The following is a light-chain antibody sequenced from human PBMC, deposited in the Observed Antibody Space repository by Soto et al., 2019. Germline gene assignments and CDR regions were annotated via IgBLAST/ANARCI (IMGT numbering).Light chain of an antibody. J-gene: IGKJ2*01. CDR1: QYISNY. Sequence: DIKMTQSPSSLSASVGDRVTITCRASQYISNYLNWYQQKSGTAPKLLIHTASTLQSVVPSRFSGRGSGPDFTRTISSVQPDDFAIYFCQQSYSTPPTFGQGTPLEIK. V-gene: IGKV1-39*01. CDR2: TAS. CDR3: QQSYSTPPT.